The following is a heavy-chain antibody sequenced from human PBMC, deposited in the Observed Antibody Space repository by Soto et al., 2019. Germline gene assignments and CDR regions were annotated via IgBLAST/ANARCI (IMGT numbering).Heavy chain of an antibody. Sequence: SETLSLTCTVSGGSISSSSYYWGWIRQPPGKGLEWIGSIYYSGSTYYNPSLKSRVTISVDTSKNQFSLKLSSVTAADTAVYYCASVALRYFDWRMACMDYWGQGTLVTVS. CDR1: GGSISSSSYY. CDR2: IYYSGST. D-gene: IGHD3-9*01. V-gene: IGHV4-39*01. J-gene: IGHJ4*02. CDR3: ASVALRYFDWRMACMDY.